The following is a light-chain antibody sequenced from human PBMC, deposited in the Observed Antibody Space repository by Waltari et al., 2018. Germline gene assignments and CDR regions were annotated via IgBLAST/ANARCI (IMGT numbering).Light chain of an antibody. Sequence: DILMTQSPDSLAVSLGERATINCKSSQTFLYSSNNKNCLAWYQQKPGQPPKLLIDWTSTRESGVPDRFSGSGSGTDFTLTISSLQAEDVAVYYCQQYYNTPHTFGQGTKVEIK. CDR3: QQYYNTPHT. CDR2: WTS. CDR1: QTFLYSSNNKNC. V-gene: IGKV4-1*01. J-gene: IGKJ2*01.